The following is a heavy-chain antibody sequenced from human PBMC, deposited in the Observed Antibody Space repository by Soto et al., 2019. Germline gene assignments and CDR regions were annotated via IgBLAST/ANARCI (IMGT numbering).Heavy chain of an antibody. CDR3: AGDSVFGVGTYYYYYGMDV. Sequence: SETLSLTCAVYGGSFSGYYLSWIRQPPGKGLEWIGYIYYSGSTNYNPSLKSRVTISVDTSKNQFSLKLSSVTAADTAVYYCAGDSVFGVGTYYYYYGMDVWGQGTTVTVSS. CDR1: GGSFSGYY. V-gene: IGHV4-59*01. D-gene: IGHD3-3*01. CDR2: IYYSGST. J-gene: IGHJ6*02.